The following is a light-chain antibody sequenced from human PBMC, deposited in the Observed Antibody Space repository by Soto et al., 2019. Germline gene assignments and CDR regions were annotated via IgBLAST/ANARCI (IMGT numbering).Light chain of an antibody. CDR2: GAS. CDR1: QSVSSN. V-gene: IGKV3-15*01. Sequence: EIVMTQSPATLSVSPGERANLSCRASQSVSSNLAWYQQKPGQAPRLLIYGASTRATGIPSRFSGSGSGTEFTLTISSLQSEDFAVYYCQQYNKWPPYTFGQGTKLE. CDR3: QQYNKWPPYT. J-gene: IGKJ2*01.